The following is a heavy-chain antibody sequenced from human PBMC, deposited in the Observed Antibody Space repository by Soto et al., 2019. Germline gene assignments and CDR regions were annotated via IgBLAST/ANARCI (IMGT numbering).Heavy chain of an antibody. D-gene: IGHD3-22*01. V-gene: IGHV3-30*18. Sequence: GGSLRLSCAASGFTFSSYGMHWVRQAPGKGLEWVAVISYDGSNKYYADSVKGRFTISRDNSKNTLYLQMNSLRAEDTAVYYCAKLTPDYYDSSGYHATWEYWGQGTLVTVSS. J-gene: IGHJ4*02. CDR2: ISYDGSNK. CDR1: GFTFSSYG. CDR3: AKLTPDYYDSSGYHATWEY.